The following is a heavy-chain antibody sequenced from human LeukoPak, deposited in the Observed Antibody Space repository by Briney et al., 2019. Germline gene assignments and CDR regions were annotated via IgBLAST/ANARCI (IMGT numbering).Heavy chain of an antibody. J-gene: IGHJ4*02. CDR2: ITSSSSYI. CDR1: GFTFSTYT. D-gene: IGHD3-10*01. V-gene: IGHV3-21*01. Sequence: GGSLRLSCAASGFTFSTYTMNWVRQAPGKGLEWVSSITSSSSYIYYADSVKGRFTISRDNSKNTLYLQMNSLRAEDTAVYYCAKVPGSLSGSGSFIDYWGQGTLVTVSS. CDR3: AKVPGSLSGSGSFIDY.